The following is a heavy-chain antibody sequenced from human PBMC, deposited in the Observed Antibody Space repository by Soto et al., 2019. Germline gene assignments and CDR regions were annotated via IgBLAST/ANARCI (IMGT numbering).Heavy chain of an antibody. V-gene: IGHV4-61*08. CDR2: IYYTGST. Sequence: PSETLSLTCTVSGGSISSGGYYWSWIRQHPGKGLEWIGYIYYTGSTNYNPSLKSRVTISIDASKNQFSLRLSSVTAADTAVYYCARSMHYSDGSNSSPFDYWGQGTLVTVSS. CDR1: GGSISSGGYY. J-gene: IGHJ4*02. CDR3: ARSMHYSDGSNSSPFDY. D-gene: IGHD3-22*01.